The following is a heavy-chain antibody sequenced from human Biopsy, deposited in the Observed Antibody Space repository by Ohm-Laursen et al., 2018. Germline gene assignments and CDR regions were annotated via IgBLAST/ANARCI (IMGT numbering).Heavy chain of an antibody. J-gene: IGHJ5*02. CDR1: GYTFTSYH. D-gene: IGHD3-22*01. V-gene: IGHV1-2*02. CDR2: INAKTGDT. CDR3: TRGGYYYDSLAYYFWFDP. Sequence: ASVKVSCKASGYTFTSYHVHWVRQAPGQGLEWMGWINAKTGDTSYAQKFQGRVTMTRDTSISTAYVDLSSLRSDDTAVYYCTRGGYYYDSLAYYFWFDPWGQGTLVTVSS.